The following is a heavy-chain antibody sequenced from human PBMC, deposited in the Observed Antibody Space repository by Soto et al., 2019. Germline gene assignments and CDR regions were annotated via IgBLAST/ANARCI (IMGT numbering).Heavy chain of an antibody. CDR2: ISYDGSNK. V-gene: IGHV3-30-3*01. Sequence: GSLRLSCAASGFTFSSYAMHWVRQAPGKGLEWVAVISYDGSNKYYADPVKGRFTISRDNSKNTLYLQMNSLRAEDTAVYYCARDPEKWGSYYFDYWGQGTLVTVSS. D-gene: IGHD7-27*01. CDR3: ARDPEKWGSYYFDY. CDR1: GFTFSSYA. J-gene: IGHJ4*02.